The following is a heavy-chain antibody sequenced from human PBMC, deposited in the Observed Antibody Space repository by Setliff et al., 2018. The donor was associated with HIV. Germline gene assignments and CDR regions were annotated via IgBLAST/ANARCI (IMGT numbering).Heavy chain of an antibody. Sequence: PSETLSLTCTVSGDSIISSRNFWGWIRQPPGKGLEWIGNIHSSGSTYYNPSLKSRVFISVDLSINQFSLKLHSVTAADTAVYYCARHPREETQRNYKFDSWGQGTLVTVSS. J-gene: IGHJ4*02. CDR1: GDSIISSRNF. CDR3: ARHPREETQRNYKFDS. D-gene: IGHD1-7*01. V-gene: IGHV4-39*01. CDR2: IHSSGST.